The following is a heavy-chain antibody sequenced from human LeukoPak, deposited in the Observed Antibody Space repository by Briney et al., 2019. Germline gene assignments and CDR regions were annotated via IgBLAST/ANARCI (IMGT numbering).Heavy chain of an antibody. J-gene: IGHJ5*02. D-gene: IGHD4-17*01. CDR3: ARQLDYGDYVKWLDP. CDR2: IYYSGST. Sequence: KPSETLSLTCTVPGGSISSDYWSWIRQPPGKGLEWIGCIYYSGSTSYNSSLKSRVTISLDASKNQFSLKLSSVTAADTAVYYCARQLDYGDYVKWLDPWGQGTLVTVSS. CDR1: GGSISSDY. V-gene: IGHV4-59*08.